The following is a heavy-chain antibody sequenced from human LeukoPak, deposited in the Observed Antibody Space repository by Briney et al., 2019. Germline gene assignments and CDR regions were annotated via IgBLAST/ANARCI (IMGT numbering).Heavy chain of an antibody. CDR3: ARDLEYYDILTGYSTYYLDY. CDR1: GYTFTSYG. J-gene: IGHJ4*02. CDR2: ISAYNGNT. V-gene: IGHV1-18*01. D-gene: IGHD3-9*01. Sequence: ASVKVSCKASGYTFTSYGISWVRQAPGQGLEWMGWISAYNGNTNYAQKLQGRVTMTTDTSTSTAYMELRSLRSDDTAVYYCARDLEYYDILTGYSTYYLDYWGQGTLVTVSS.